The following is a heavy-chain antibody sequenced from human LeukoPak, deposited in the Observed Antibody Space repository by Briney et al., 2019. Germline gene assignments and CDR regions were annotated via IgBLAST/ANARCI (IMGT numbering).Heavy chain of an antibody. D-gene: IGHD2-8*02. Sequence: PGRSLRLSCAAFGFTFSSYGMHWVRQAPGKGLEWVAVISYDGSNKYYADSVKGRFTISRDNSKNTLYLQMNSLRAEDTAVYYCAKSTVAFDIWGQGTMVTVSS. CDR1: GFTFSSYG. J-gene: IGHJ3*02. CDR2: ISYDGSNK. V-gene: IGHV3-30*18. CDR3: AKSTVAFDI.